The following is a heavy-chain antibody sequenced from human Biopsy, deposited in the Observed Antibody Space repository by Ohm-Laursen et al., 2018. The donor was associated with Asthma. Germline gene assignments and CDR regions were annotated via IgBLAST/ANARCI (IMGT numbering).Heavy chain of an antibody. V-gene: IGHV1-3*01. Sequence: ASVKVSCNASGYTFTHYAIHWLRQAPGQRPEWMRWINAGNGKLEYSGKFQGRVTITRDTSATTAYMELSSLTSGDTAVYYCARDGNWCRLRNCSPPGYWFDPWGQGTLVTVSS. J-gene: IGHJ5*02. CDR2: INAGNGKL. CDR3: ARDGNWCRLRNCSPPGYWFDP. CDR1: GYTFTHYA. D-gene: IGHD2-8*02.